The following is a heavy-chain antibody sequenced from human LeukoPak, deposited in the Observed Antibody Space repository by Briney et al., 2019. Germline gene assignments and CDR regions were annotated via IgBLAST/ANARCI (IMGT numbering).Heavy chain of an antibody. CDR2: INPSGGST. J-gene: IGHJ5*02. D-gene: IGHD2-2*01. Sequence: PRASVKVSCKASGYTFTSYYMHWVRQAPGQGLEWMGIINPSGGSTSYAQKFQGRVTMTRDMSTSTVYMELSSLRSEDTAVYYCARDQRDCSSPSCSNWFDPWGQGTLVTVSS. CDR3: ARDQRDCSSPSCSNWFDP. V-gene: IGHV1-46*01. CDR1: GYTFTSYY.